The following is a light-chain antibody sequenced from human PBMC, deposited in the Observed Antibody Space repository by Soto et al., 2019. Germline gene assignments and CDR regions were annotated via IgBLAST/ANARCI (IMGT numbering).Light chain of an antibody. CDR2: EVT. Sequence: QSALTQPASVSGSPGQSITISCTGTSSDVGGYKYVSWYQQHPGKAPKLMIYEVTNWPSGVSNRFSGSKSGNTASLTVSGLQAEDEADYYCSSFSSSSTLYVFGTGTQLTVL. J-gene: IGLJ1*01. CDR3: SSFSSSSTLYV. CDR1: SSDVGGYKY. V-gene: IGLV2-14*01.